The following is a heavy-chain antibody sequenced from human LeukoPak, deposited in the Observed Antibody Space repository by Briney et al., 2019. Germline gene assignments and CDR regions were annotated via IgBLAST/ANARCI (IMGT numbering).Heavy chain of an antibody. V-gene: IGHV1-2*02. CDR3: ASDGDYGGNSGVWFDP. CDR1: GYTFTGYY. J-gene: IGHJ5*02. CDR2: INPNSGGT. Sequence: GASVKVPCKASGYTFTGYYMHWVRQAPGQGLEWMGWINPNSGGTNYAQKFQGRVTMTRDTSISTAYMELSRLRSDDTAVYYCASDGDYGGNSGVWFDPWGQGTLVTVSS. D-gene: IGHD4-23*01.